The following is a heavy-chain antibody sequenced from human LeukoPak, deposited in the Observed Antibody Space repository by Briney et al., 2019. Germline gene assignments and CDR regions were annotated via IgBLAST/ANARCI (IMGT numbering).Heavy chain of an antibody. CDR2: IYPGDSDT. CDR1: GSSFTSYW. Sequence: GESLQISCKGSGSSFTSYWIGWVRPLPGKGLEWMGIIYPGDSDTRYSPSFQGQVTISADKSISTAYLQWSSLKASDTAMYYCARRAGGYYLYYFDYRGQGTLVTVSS. J-gene: IGHJ4*02. CDR3: ARRAGGYYLYYFDY. V-gene: IGHV5-51*01. D-gene: IGHD3-3*01.